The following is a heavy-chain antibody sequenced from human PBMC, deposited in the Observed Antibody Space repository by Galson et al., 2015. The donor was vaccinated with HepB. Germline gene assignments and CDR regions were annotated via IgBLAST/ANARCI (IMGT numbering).Heavy chain of an antibody. CDR2: ISPPATNS. D-gene: IGHD4-23*01. CDR1: GFDFSAYS. Sequence: SLRLSCAASGFDFSAYSVNWVRQAPGKGLEWVSYISPPATNSPYADSVKGRFTVSRDNAKNSLFLQMNRLTVDDTAVYFCARHRNYGSNSDFYHYMDVWGKGTTVTVSS. CDR3: ARHRNYGSNSDFYHYMDV. V-gene: IGHV3-48*01. J-gene: IGHJ6*03.